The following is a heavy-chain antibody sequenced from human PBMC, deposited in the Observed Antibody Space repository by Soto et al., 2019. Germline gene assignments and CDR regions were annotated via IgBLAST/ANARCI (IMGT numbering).Heavy chain of an antibody. Sequence: PGGSLRLSCAASGFTFSSYSMNWVRQAPGKGLEWVSSISSSSSYIYYADSVKGRFTISRDNAKNSLYLQMNSLRAEDTAVYYCARDTPRGYYDSSGYYYPFDYWGQGTLVTVSS. D-gene: IGHD3-22*01. V-gene: IGHV3-21*01. J-gene: IGHJ4*02. CDR1: GFTFSSYS. CDR3: ARDTPRGYYDSSGYYYPFDY. CDR2: ISSSSSYI.